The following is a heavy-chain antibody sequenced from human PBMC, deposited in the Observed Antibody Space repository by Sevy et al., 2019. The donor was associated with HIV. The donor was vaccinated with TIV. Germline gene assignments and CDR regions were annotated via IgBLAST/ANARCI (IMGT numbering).Heavy chain of an antibody. CDR1: GFTFSTYW. CDR2: IKQDGTEK. Sequence: GESLKISCAASGFTFSTYWMSWVRQAPGKGLEWVANIKQDGTEKFYVGSVKGRFTISRDNAKNSLYLQMNSLRAEDTAVYYCARSGYDPSGYYYGNWFDPWGQGTLVTVSS. V-gene: IGHV3-7*01. D-gene: IGHD3-22*01. J-gene: IGHJ5*02. CDR3: ARSGYDPSGYYYGNWFDP.